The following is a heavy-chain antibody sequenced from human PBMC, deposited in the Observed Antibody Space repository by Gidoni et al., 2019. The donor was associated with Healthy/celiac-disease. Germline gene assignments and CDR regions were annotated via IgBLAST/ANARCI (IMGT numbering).Heavy chain of an antibody. CDR3: ARDRGYYDSSVCDY. CDR1: GSTFSSYA. V-gene: IGHV3-30*16. J-gene: IGHJ4*02. D-gene: IGHD3-22*01. Sequence: QVQLVESGGGVVQPGRSMRLSCAATGSTFSSYAMHWVRQAPGKGLEWVAVISYDGSNKYYADSVKGRFTISRDNSKNTLYLQMNSLRAEDTAVYYCARDRGYYDSSVCDYWGQGTLVTVSS. CDR2: ISYDGSNK.